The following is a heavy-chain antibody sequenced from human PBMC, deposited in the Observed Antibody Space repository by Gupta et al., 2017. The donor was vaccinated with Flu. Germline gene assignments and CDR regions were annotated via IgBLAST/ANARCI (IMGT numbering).Heavy chain of an antibody. CDR1: GFSFSSYG. J-gene: IGHJ4*02. V-gene: IGHV3-33*01. D-gene: IGHD6-19*01. CDR2: IGYDGSNT. CDR3: ARADRGSSGWYLDD. Sequence: QLQLVESGGGVVQPGRSLRLSCVVSGFSFSSYGMHWVRQAPGKGLEWVAVIGYDGSNTFHADSVKGRFTISRDNSKSTLFMQRDSLRAEDTAMYYCARADRGSSGWYLDDWGQGTRVTVSS.